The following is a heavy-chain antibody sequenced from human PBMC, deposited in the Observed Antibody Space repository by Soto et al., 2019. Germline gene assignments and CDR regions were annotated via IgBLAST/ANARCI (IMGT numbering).Heavy chain of an antibody. CDR3: ARQISYYDFWSGYHATPGYYYYYMDV. CDR1: GFTVSSNY. J-gene: IGHJ6*03. V-gene: IGHV3-66*04. Sequence: GGSLRLSCAASGFTVSSNYMSWVRQAPGKGLEWVSVIYSGGSTYYADSVKGRFTISRDNSKNTLYLQMNSLRAEDTAVYYCARQISYYDFWSGYHATPGYYYYYMDVWGKGTTVTVSS. CDR2: IYSGGST. D-gene: IGHD3-3*01.